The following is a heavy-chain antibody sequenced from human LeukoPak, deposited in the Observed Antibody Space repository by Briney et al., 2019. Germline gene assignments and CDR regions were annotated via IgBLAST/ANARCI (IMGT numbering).Heavy chain of an antibody. CDR2: ISWNSGSI. J-gene: IGHJ4*02. D-gene: IGHD6-19*01. CDR3: AKADYSSGWYYFDY. V-gene: IGHV3-9*03. CDR1: GFTFDDYA. Sequence: PGRSLRLSCAASGFTFDDYAMHWVRQAPGKGLEWVSGISWNSGSIGYADSVKGRSTISRDNAKNSLYLQMNSLRAEDMALYYCAKADYSSGWYYFDYWGQGTLVTVSS.